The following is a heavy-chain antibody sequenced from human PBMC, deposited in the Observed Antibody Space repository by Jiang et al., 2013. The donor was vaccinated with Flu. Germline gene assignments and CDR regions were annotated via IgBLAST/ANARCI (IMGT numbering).Heavy chain of an antibody. D-gene: IGHD5-12*01. V-gene: IGHV6-1*01. CDR1: SVSSNSAA. CDR3: ARGSSGYDYYYYYYGMDV. Sequence: SVSSNSAAWNWIRQSPSRGLEWLGRTYYRSKWYNDYAVSVKSRITINPDTSKNQFSLQLNSVTPEDTAVYYCARGSSGYDYYYYYYGMDVWGQGTTVTVSS. CDR2: TYYRSKWYN. J-gene: IGHJ6*02.